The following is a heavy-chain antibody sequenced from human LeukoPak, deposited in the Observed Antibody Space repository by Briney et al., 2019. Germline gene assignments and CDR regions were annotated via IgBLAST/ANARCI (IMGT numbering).Heavy chain of an antibody. V-gene: IGHV4-59*01. CDR3: ARDRRGYCSSTSCYGPYYYGMDV. J-gene: IGHJ6*04. D-gene: IGHD2-2*01. CDR1: GGSISSYY. CDR2: IYYSGST. Sequence: SETLSLTCTVSGGSISSYYWSWIRQPPGKGLEWIGYIYYSGSTNYNPSLKSRVTISVDTSKNQFSLKLSSVTAADTAVYYCARDRRGYCSSTSCYGPYYYGMDVWGKGTTVTVSS.